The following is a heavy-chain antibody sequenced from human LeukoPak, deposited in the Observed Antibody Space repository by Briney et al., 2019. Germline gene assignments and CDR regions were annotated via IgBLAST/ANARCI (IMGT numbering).Heavy chain of an antibody. Sequence: ASVKVSCKASGYTFTSYGISWVRQAPGQGLEWMGWISAYNGNTNYAQKLQGRVTMTTDTSTSTAYMELRSLRSDDTAVYYCARYCSSTSCPNWFDPWGQGTLVTVSS. J-gene: IGHJ5*02. D-gene: IGHD2-2*01. CDR1: GYTFTSYG. V-gene: IGHV1-18*01. CDR2: ISAYNGNT. CDR3: ARYCSSTSCPNWFDP.